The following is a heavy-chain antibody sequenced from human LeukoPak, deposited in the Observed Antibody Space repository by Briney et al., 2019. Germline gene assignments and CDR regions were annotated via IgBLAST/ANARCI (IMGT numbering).Heavy chain of an antibody. J-gene: IGHJ4*02. CDR2: ISSSSSYI. CDR1: GFTLSSYS. CDR3: ARDDCSGGSCYTDY. V-gene: IGHV3-21*01. D-gene: IGHD2-15*01. Sequence: GASPRLASAASGFTLSSYSVDWGRHAPGKVQEWVSSISSSSSYIYYADSVKGRFTISRDNAKNSLYLQMNSLRAEDTAVYYCARDDCSGGSCYTDYWGQGTLVTVSS.